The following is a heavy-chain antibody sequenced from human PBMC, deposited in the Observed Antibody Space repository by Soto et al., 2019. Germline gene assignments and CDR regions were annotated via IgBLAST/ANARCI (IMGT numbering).Heavy chain of an antibody. J-gene: IGHJ6*02. Sequence: QVQLVQSGAEVKKPGSSVKVSCKASGGTFSSYAISWVRQAPGQGLEWMGGISPIFGTANYAQKFQGRVTITADESTSTAYMELSSLRSEDTAVYYCARGVAVAGTDYYYGMDVWGQGTTVTVSS. CDR1: GGTFSSYA. D-gene: IGHD6-19*01. V-gene: IGHV1-69*01. CDR2: ISPIFGTA. CDR3: ARGVAVAGTDYYYGMDV.